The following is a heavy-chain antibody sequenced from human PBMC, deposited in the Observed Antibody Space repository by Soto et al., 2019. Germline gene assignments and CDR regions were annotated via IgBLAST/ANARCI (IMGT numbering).Heavy chain of an antibody. V-gene: IGHV1-2*02. J-gene: IGHJ6*02. D-gene: IGHD6-19*01. CDR2: INPNSGGT. Sequence: QVQLVQSGAEVKKPGASVKVSCKASGYTFTGYYMHWVRQAPGQGLEWMGWINPNSGGTNDAQKFQGRVTMTRDTSISTAYMELSRLRSDDTAVYYCARAPVPRGWLVHMDVWGQGTTVTVSS. CDR3: ARAPVPRGWLVHMDV. CDR1: GYTFTGYY.